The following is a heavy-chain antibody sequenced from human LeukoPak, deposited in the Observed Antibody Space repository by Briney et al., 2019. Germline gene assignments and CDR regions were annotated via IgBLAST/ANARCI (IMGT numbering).Heavy chain of an antibody. V-gene: IGHV1-46*03. D-gene: IGHD3-3*01. CDR2: INPSGSST. Sequence: ASVKVSCKASGYTFTSYYMHWVRQAPGQGLEWIGIINPSGSSTSYAQKFQGRVTMTRDTSTSTVYMELSSLRSEDTAVYYCGREGGRYGFWSGFNYYYYMDVWGKGTTVTVSS. CDR1: GYTFTSYY. CDR3: GREGGRYGFWSGFNYYYYMDV. J-gene: IGHJ6*03.